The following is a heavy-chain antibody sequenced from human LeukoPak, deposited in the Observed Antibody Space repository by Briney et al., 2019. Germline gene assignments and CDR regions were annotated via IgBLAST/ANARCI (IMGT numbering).Heavy chain of an antibody. CDR2: KYYSGSA. CDR1: GVSISDGRYY. Sequence: SRTLSLTCNVSGVSISDGRYYWTWIRQVPGKGLEWIGYKYYSGSAKYNPSLKSRLTISIDTPENQFSLHLSSVTAADTATYYCATPYCSGISCLDVFNVWGQGRRVTVSS. V-gene: IGHV4-31*03. D-gene: IGHD2-2*01. J-gene: IGHJ3*01. CDR3: ATPYCSGISCLDVFNV.